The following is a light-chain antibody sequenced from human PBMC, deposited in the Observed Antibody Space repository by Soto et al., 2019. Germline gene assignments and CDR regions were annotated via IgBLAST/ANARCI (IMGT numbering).Light chain of an antibody. Sequence: DIQMTQSPSSLSASVGDRVTIICQASQDITNYLNWYQQKPGKAPNLLIHDSSNLATGVPSRFSGSGTGTYFSFTISSLQPEDIATYYCQQYDTRPLTFGQGTRLEIK. J-gene: IGKJ5*01. V-gene: IGKV1-33*01. CDR2: DSS. CDR1: QDITNY. CDR3: QQYDTRPLT.